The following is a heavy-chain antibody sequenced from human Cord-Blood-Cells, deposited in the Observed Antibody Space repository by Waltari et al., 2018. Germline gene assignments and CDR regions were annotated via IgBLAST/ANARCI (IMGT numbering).Heavy chain of an antibody. J-gene: IGHJ3*02. Sequence: EVQLVESGGGLVQPGGSLRLSCAASGFTFSSSWMSWVRQAPGKGLEWVANIKQDGSEKYYVDSVKGRFTISRDNAKNSLYLQMNSLRAEDTAVYYCARGGDRHDAFDIWGQGTMVTVSS. CDR2: IKQDGSEK. D-gene: IGHD7-27*01. CDR3: ARGGDRHDAFDI. V-gene: IGHV3-7*04. CDR1: GFTFSSSW.